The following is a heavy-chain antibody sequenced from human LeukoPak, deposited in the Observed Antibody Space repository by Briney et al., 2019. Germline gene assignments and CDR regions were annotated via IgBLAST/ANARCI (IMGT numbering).Heavy chain of an antibody. V-gene: IGHV1-46*01. Sequence: ASVKVSCKASGYTFTGYYMHWVRQAPGHGLEWMGIIDPSGGSTSYAQKFQGRVTMTRDMSTSTVYMELSSLRSEDTAVYYCARDTGYSSSSDYWGQGTLVTVSS. D-gene: IGHD6-6*01. CDR3: ARDTGYSSSSDY. CDR1: GYTFTGYY. CDR2: IDPSGGST. J-gene: IGHJ4*02.